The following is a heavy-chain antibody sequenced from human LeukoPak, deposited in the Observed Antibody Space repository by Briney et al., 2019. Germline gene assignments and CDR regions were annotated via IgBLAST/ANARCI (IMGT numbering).Heavy chain of an antibody. J-gene: IGHJ4*02. CDR1: GFTFNYFW. Sequence: GGSLRLSGAASGFTFNYFWMHWVRQVPGKGLVWVSGINNDGTATYYADSVKGRFTISRDNAKNTVYLQMNGLRAEDTTVYYCATVSEYWGQGTPVTVSS. CDR3: ATVSEY. V-gene: IGHV3-74*01. CDR2: INNDGTAT.